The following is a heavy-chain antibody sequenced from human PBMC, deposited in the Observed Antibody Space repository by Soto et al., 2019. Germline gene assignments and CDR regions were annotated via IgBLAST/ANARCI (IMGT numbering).Heavy chain of an antibody. CDR1: GFTFAGYA. J-gene: IGHJ6*02. D-gene: IGHD6-13*01. Sequence: PGGSLRLSCAASGFTFAGYAMSWVRQAPGKGLEWVSAISGSDGSTYYADSVKGRVTISRDNSRNTMYLQMNSLRAEDTAVYYCAKGGSVAGTDYYYGMDVWGQVTTVTVS. CDR2: ISGSDGST. V-gene: IGHV3-23*01. CDR3: AKGGSVAGTDYYYGMDV.